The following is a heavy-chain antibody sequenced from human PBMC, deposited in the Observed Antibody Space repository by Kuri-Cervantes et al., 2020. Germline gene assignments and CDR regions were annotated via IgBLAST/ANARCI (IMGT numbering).Heavy chain of an antibody. V-gene: IGHV3-48*03. CDR1: RFTFSSYE. CDR2: ISSSGSTI. J-gene: IGHJ4*02. CDR3: VRDGRGSGSHDN. Sequence: GESLKISCAASRFTFSSYEMNWVRQAPGKGLEWVSYISSSGSTIYYADSVKGRFTISRDNAKNSLFLQVNSLRADDTAVYYCVRDGRGSGSHDNRGQGTLVTVSS. D-gene: IGHD3-10*01.